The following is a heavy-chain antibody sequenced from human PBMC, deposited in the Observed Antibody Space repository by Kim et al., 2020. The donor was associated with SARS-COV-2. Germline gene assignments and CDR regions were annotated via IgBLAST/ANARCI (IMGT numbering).Heavy chain of an antibody. D-gene: IGHD2-15*01. CDR3: ASFPGISPDAFDI. V-gene: IGHV1-69*04. Sequence: SVKVSCKASGGTFSSYAISWVRQAPGQGLEWMGRIIPILGIANYAQKFQGRVTITADKSTSTAYMELSSLRSEDTAVYYCASFPGISPDAFDIWGQGTMVTVSS. CDR1: GGTFSSYA. CDR2: IIPILGIA. J-gene: IGHJ3*02.